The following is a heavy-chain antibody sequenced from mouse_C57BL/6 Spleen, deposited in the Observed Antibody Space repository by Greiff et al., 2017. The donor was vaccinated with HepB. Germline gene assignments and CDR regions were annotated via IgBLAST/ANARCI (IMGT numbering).Heavy chain of an antibody. J-gene: IGHJ4*01. D-gene: IGHD2-13*01. CDR2: INPGSGGT. CDR1: GYAFTNYL. Sequence: VQLQQSGAELVRPGTSVKVSCKASGYAFTNYLIEWVKQRPGQGLEWIGVINPGSGGTNYNEKFKGKATLTADKSSSTAYMQLSSLTSEDSAVYICAREGGGVYDYAMDYWGQGTSVTVSS. CDR3: AREGGGVYDYAMDY. V-gene: IGHV1-54*01.